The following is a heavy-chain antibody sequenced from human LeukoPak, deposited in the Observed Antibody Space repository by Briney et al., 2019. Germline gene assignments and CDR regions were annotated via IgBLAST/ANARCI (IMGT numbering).Heavy chain of an antibody. J-gene: IGHJ3*02. CDR1: GYTFTSYD. CDR3: ARGDHQDAFDI. V-gene: IGHV1-2*02. CDR2: INPYSGGT. Sequence: ASVKVSCKAAGYTFTSYDINWVRQATGQGLEWMGGINPYSGGTNYAQKFQGRVTMTRDTYLSTAYMELSRLRSDDTAVYYCARGDHQDAFDIWGQGTMVTVSS.